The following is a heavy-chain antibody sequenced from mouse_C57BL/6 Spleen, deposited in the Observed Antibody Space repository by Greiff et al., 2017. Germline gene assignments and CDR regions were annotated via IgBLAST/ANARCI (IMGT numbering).Heavy chain of an antibody. CDR3: ARSGGLRGDY. CDR2: IDPSDSYT. CDR1: GYTFTSYW. Sequence: QVQLQQPGAELVMPGASVKLSCKASGYTFTSYWMHWVKQRPGQGLEWIGEIDPSDSYTNYNQKFKGKSTLTVDKSSSTAYMQLSSLTSEDSAVYDCARSGGLRGDYWGQGTTLTVSS. D-gene: IGHD2-4*01. V-gene: IGHV1-69*01. J-gene: IGHJ2*01.